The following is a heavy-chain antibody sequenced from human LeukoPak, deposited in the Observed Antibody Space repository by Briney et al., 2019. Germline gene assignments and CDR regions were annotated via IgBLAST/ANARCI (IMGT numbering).Heavy chain of an antibody. CDR1: GFSVGNYY. CDR2: IYSSGST. V-gene: IGHV3-53*01. Sequence: PGGYLRLSCAASGFSVGNYYMSWVRQAPGKGLEWVSIIYSSGSTYYPDSVKGRFTISRDNSKNTLYLQMTSLRHEDTAVYYCAKNYGDFWGQGTLVTVSS. CDR3: AKNYGDF. J-gene: IGHJ4*02.